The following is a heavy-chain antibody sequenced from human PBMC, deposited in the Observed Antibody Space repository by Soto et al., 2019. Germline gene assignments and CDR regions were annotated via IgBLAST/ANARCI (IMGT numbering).Heavy chain of an antibody. CDR2: INHLGSS. V-gene: IGHV4-34*01. D-gene: IGHD6-19*01. CDR3: ARMDERMAGDH. Sequence: ASETLSLTCVVSGGSLSDYFWSWIRQPPGMALEWIGEINHLGSSNYNPSLKSRVTMSVDTSKNQFSLTLNSVTAADTAAYYCARMDERMAGDHWGQETLVTVSS. J-gene: IGHJ4*02. CDR1: GGSLSDYF.